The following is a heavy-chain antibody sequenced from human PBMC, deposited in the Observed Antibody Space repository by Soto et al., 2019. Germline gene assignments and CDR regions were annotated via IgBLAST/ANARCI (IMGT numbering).Heavy chain of an antibody. CDR1: GDSVSSNSAA. CDR2: TYYRSKWYN. J-gene: IGHJ4*02. V-gene: IGHV6-1*01. CDR3: ARGEAAAGPLDY. Sequence: SPTLSLTCAISGDSVSSNSAAWNWIRQSPSRGLEWVGRTYYRSKWYNDYAVSVKSRITINPDTSKNQFSLQLNSVTPEDTAVYYCARGEAAAGPLDYWGQGTLVTVSS. D-gene: IGHD6-13*01.